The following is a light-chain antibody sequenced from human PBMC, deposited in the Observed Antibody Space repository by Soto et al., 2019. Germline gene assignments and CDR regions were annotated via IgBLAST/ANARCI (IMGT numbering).Light chain of an antibody. CDR2: DVS. CDR1: SSDVGGYNY. Sequence: QSALTQPASVSGSPGQSITISCTGTSSDVGGYNYVSWYQQHPGKAPKVMIYDVSNRPSGVSNRFSGSKSGNMASLTISGLQAEDEADYYCSSYTSRSTLGFGGGTKLTVL. CDR3: SSYTSRSTLG. V-gene: IGLV2-14*03. J-gene: IGLJ2*01.